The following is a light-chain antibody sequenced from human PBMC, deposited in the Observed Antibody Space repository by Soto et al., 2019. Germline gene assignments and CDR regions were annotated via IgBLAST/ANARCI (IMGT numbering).Light chain of an antibody. Sequence: DIQLTQSQSARSASVGDGVTSTCQASQDISNYLNWYQQKLGKAPKLLIYDASSLESGVPSRFSGSGSGTEFTLTISSLQPDDFATYYCQQYNSYRVTFGQGTKV. CDR2: DAS. V-gene: IGKV1-5*01. CDR3: QQYNSYRVT. J-gene: IGKJ1*01. CDR1: QDISNY.